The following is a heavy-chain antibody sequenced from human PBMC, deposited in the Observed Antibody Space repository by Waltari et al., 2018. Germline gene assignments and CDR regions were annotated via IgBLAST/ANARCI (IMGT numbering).Heavy chain of an antibody. D-gene: IGHD6-19*01. J-gene: IGHJ4*02. CDR1: GYTFTSSA. CDR3: ARDLQPSSGLY. V-gene: IGHV1-3*01. Sequence: QVQLVQSGSEVKKPGASVKVSCKASGYTFTSSAMPWGRQAPGQRLEWMGWINAGNGNTKYSQKFQGRVTITRDTSASTDYMELSSLRSEDTAVYYWARDLQPSSGLYWGQGTMVTVSS. CDR2: INAGNGNT.